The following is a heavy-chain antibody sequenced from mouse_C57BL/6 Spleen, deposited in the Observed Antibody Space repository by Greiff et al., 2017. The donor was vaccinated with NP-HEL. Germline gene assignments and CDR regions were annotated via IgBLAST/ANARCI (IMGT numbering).Heavy chain of an antibody. D-gene: IGHD1-1*01. V-gene: IGHV1-64*01. Sequence: QVQLQQPGAELVKPGASVKLSCKASGYTFTSYWMHWVKQRPGQGLEWIGMIHPNSGSTNYNEKFKSKATLTVDKSSSTAYMQLSSLTSEDSAVYYCEKEGGILLLDYWGQGTTLTVSS. CDR3: EKEGGILLLDY. CDR1: GYTFTSYW. J-gene: IGHJ2*01. CDR2: IHPNSGST.